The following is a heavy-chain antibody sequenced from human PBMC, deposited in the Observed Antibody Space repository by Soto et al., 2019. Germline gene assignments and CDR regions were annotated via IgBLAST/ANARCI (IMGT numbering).Heavy chain of an antibody. CDR2: ISYDGSNK. D-gene: IGHD2-15*01. V-gene: IGHV3-30*03. J-gene: IGHJ6*02. CDR1: GFTFSSYG. Sequence: QVQLVESGGGVVQPGRSLRLSCAASGFTFSSYGMHWVRQAPGKGLEWVAVISYDGSNKYYADSVKGRFTISRDNSKNTLYLQMNSLRAEDTAVYYCATGSLKLPHPISYYYYSYGMDVWGQGTTVTVSS. CDR3: ATGSLKLPHPISYYYYSYGMDV.